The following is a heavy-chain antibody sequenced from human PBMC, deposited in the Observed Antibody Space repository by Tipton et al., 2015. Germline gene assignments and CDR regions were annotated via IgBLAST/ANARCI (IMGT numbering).Heavy chain of an antibody. CDR1: GGPITSSAYY. Sequence: LSLTCTVSGGPITSSAYYWGWIRQPPGKGLEWIGSVYFSGTTYYNPSLKSRVTISVDTSKNQFSLRLSSVTAADTAVYYCACHDYDLLTRDYQTVDYWGQGTLVTVSS. D-gene: IGHD3-9*01. V-gene: IGHV4-39*01. CDR2: VYFSGTT. CDR3: ACHDYDLLTRDYQTVDY. J-gene: IGHJ4*02.